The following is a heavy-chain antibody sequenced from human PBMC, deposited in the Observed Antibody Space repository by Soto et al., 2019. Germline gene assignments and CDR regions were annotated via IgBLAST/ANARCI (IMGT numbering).Heavy chain of an antibody. Sequence: ASVKVSCKVSGYTLTELFMHWVRQAPGKGLEWMGGSDPEDGETIYAQKFQGRVTMTEDTSTDTAYMELSSLRSEDTAVYYCATLSSQGYSFDYWGQGTLVTVSS. CDR2: SDPEDGET. D-gene: IGHD6-13*01. CDR3: ATLSSQGYSFDY. J-gene: IGHJ4*02. CDR1: GYTLTELF. V-gene: IGHV1-24*01.